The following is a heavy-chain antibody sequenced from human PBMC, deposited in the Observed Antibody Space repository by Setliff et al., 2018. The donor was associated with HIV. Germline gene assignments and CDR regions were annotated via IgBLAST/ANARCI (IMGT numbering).Heavy chain of an antibody. V-gene: IGHV5-51*01. J-gene: IGHJ3*02. D-gene: IGHD3-16*02. CDR3: ARHTGITFGGVIVFDAFDI. Sequence: GESLKISCKGSGYSFTNYWIGWVRQMPRKGLEWMGIIYPGDSDTRYSPSFQGQVTISADKSISTAYLQWSSLKASDTAMYYCARHTGITFGGVIVFDAFDIWGQGTMVTVSS. CDR1: GYSFTNYW. CDR2: IYPGDSDT.